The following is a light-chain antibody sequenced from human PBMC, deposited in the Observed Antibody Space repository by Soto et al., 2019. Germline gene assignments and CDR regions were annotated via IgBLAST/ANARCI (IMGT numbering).Light chain of an antibody. CDR1: QGINNH. CDR3: QSYNRVPPAGT. V-gene: IGKV1-27*01. CDR2: AAS. J-gene: IGKJ4*01. Sequence: DFQMTQSPSSLSASVGDRVTITCRASQGINNHLAWFQQKPGKVPKVLIYAASTLQSGVPSRFSGSGSGTDFTLTISSLQPEDVATYVCQSYNRVPPAGTFGGWTKVEIK.